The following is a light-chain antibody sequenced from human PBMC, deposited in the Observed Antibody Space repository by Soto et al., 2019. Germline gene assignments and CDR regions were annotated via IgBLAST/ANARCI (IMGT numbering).Light chain of an antibody. CDR3: HQHAYSPVT. J-gene: IGKJ5*01. Sequence: EIEATQSPSTLCVSTGDGATLSCRASQSVDSNLAWYQQKPGQTPRLLIYGASTRPTGIPARFSGSGSGTDFTLTIIRLQPEDFAVYYCHQHAYSPVTFGQGTRLEI. CDR1: QSVDSN. CDR2: GAS. V-gene: IGKV3D-15*01.